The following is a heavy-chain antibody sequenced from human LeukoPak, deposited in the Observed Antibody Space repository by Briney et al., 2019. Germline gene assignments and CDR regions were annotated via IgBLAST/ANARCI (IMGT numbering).Heavy chain of an antibody. Sequence: GGSLRLSCAASGFSFSSYWMSWVRQAPGKGLEWVGNIKQDGNEKYYVDSVKGRFTISRDNAKNSLYLQMTSLRAEDTGVYYCARAPSEIGGYYPEYFRHWGQGTLVIVSS. D-gene: IGHD3-22*01. J-gene: IGHJ1*01. V-gene: IGHV3-7*01. CDR3: ARAPSEIGGYYPEYFRH. CDR2: IKQDGNEK. CDR1: GFSFSSYW.